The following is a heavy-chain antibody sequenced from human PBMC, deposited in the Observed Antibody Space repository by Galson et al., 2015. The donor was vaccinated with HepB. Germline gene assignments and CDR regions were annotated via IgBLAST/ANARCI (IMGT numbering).Heavy chain of an antibody. CDR3: ARGLGLDIPQNYYCGMDV. J-gene: IGHJ6*02. CDR1: GFTFSNAW. V-gene: IGHV3-30*03. CDR2: ISYDGSNK. Sequence: SLRLSCAASGFTFSNAWMSWVRQAPGKGLEWVAHISYDGSNKYYADSVKGRFTISRDNSKNTLYLQMDSLRAEDTAVYYCARGLGLDIPQNYYCGMDVWGQGTTVTVSS. D-gene: IGHD5-18*01.